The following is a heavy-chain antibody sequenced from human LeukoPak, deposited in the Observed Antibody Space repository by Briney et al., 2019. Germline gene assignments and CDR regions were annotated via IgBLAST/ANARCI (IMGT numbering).Heavy chain of an antibody. Sequence: PGGSLRLSCAASGFTFGSYGMHWVRQAPGKGLEWVAFIRYDGSNKYYADSVKGRFTISRDNSKNTAYLQMNSLKTEDTAVYYCTVGPYYYDSSGDGGWGQGTLVTVSS. D-gene: IGHD3-22*01. CDR1: GFTFGSYG. CDR2: IRYDGSNK. CDR3: TVGPYYYDSSGDGG. V-gene: IGHV3-30*02. J-gene: IGHJ4*02.